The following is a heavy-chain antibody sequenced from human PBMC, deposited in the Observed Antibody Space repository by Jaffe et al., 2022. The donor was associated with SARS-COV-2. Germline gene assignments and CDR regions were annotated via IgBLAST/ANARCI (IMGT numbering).Heavy chain of an antibody. D-gene: IGHD2-15*01. Sequence: QVQLVQSGAEVKNLGASVRVSCKASGYMFTKYGISWVRRAPGQGLEWLGWISIYNGNIKYARKFQGRVTLTTDTSTSTAYMELRSLGSDDTAVYYCARDQGAYSFNEFDFWGQGTLVTVTS. CDR1: GYMFTKYG. J-gene: IGHJ4*02. CDR2: ISIYNGNI. V-gene: IGHV1-18*01. CDR3: ARDQGAYSFNEFDF.